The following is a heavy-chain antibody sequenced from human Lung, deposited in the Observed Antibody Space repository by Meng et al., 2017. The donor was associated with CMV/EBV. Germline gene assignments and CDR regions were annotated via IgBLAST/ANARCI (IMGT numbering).Heavy chain of an antibody. J-gene: IGHJ4*02. V-gene: IGHV3-30*02. CDR2: IRHDGTNK. Sequence: GESLKISCAASGFRFDDYGMHWVRQTPGKGLEWVAFIRHDGTNKFYGASVKGRFTISRDNSKSTVYLQMNSLRPEETALYYGAKDLLLFGGPNAYFDKWGQGXLVTFSS. D-gene: IGHD3-16*01. CDR3: AKDLLLFGGPNAYFDK. CDR1: GFRFDDYG.